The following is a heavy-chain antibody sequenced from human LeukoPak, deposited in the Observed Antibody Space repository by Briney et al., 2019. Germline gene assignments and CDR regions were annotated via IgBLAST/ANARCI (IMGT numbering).Heavy chain of an antibody. V-gene: IGHV4-34*01. CDR3: ARGSGGDGSGSL. D-gene: IGHD3-10*01. Sequence: SETLSLTCAVYGGSFSGYYWSWIRQPPGKGLEWIGEINHSGSTNYNPSLKRRVTMSVDMSTNQISLKLSSATAADTAVYYCARGSGGDGSGSLWGQGTLVTVSS. J-gene: IGHJ4*02. CDR1: GGSFSGYY. CDR2: INHSGST.